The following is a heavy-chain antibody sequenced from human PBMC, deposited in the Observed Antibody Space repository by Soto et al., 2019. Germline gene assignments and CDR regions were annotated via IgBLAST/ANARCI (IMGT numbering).Heavy chain of an antibody. V-gene: IGHV3-66*01. J-gene: IGHJ4*02. CDR2: IESGDSI. CDR1: EFTVSSYY. Sequence: GGSLRLSCAASEFTVSSYYISWVRQAPGKGLEWVSSIESGDSIYYADSVKGRFTISRDNSKNTVYLQMNSLRAEDTAVYYCTRDAGLTKFYYWGQGTLVTVSS. CDR3: TRDAGLTKFYY. D-gene: IGHD1-1*01.